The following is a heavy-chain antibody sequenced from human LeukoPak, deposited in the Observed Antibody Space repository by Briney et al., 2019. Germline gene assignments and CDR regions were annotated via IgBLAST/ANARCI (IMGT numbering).Heavy chain of an antibody. Sequence: GGSLRLSCVASGFIFRNYWMSWVRQAPGKGLEWLANINHDGGDKNYVDSVKGRFTISRDNAKSSLYLQMSSLRVEDTAVYYCAITGGPTVTAFDLWGQGILVTVSS. CDR1: GFIFRNYW. J-gene: IGHJ4*02. CDR3: AITGGPTVTAFDL. V-gene: IGHV3-7*02. D-gene: IGHD4-17*01. CDR2: INHDGGDK.